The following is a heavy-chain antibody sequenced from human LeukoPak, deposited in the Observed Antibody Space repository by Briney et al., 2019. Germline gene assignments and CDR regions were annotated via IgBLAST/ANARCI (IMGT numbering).Heavy chain of an antibody. J-gene: IGHJ3*02. V-gene: IGHV5-51*01. Sequence: PGESLKISCKGSGYSFTSYWIGWVRQMPGKGLEWMGIIYPGDSDTRYSPSFQGQVTISADKSISTAYLQWSSLKASDTATYYCARVDTAMFSAFDIWGQGTMVTVSS. CDR3: ARVDTAMFSAFDI. CDR2: IYPGDSDT. D-gene: IGHD5-18*01. CDR1: GYSFTSYW.